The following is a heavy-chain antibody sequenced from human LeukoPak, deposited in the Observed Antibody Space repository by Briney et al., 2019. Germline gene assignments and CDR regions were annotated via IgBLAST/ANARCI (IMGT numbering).Heavy chain of an antibody. V-gene: IGHV3-21*01. CDR1: GFTFSSYS. D-gene: IGHD4-11*01. J-gene: IGHJ4*02. CDR3: AGGIGNYLPIDY. Sequence: GGSLRLSCAASGFTFSSYSMNWVRQAPGKGLEWVSSISSSSSYIYYADSVKGRFTISRDNAKNSLYLQMNSLRAEDTAAYYCAGGIGNYLPIDYWGQGTLVTVSS. CDR2: ISSSSSYI.